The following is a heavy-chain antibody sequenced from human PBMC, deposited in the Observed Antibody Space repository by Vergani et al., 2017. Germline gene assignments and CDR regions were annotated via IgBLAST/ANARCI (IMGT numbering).Heavy chain of an antibody. CDR3: AREAHPDSSGYYYGAFDI. CDR1: GGSISSHY. J-gene: IGHJ3*02. CDR2: IYHSGST. V-gene: IGHV4-38-2*02. Sequence: QVQLQESGPGLVKPSETLSLTCTVSGGSISSHYWSWIRQPPGKGLEWIGSIYHSGSTYYNPSLKSRVTISVDTSKNQFSLKLSSVTAADTSVYYCAREAHPDSSGYYYGAFDIWGQGTMVTVSS. D-gene: IGHD3-22*01.